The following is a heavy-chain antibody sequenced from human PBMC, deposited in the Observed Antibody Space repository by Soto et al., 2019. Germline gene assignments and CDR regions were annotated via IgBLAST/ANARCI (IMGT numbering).Heavy chain of an antibody. J-gene: IGHJ4*02. CDR3: ARGYSSPGEGRMPVDY. CDR1: GYTFTSYV. D-gene: IGHD6-13*01. CDR2: ISAYNGNT. Sequence: QVQLVQSGAEVKKPGASVKVSCKASGYTFTSYVISWVRQAPGQGLEWMGWISAYNGNTNYAQKLQGRVTMTTDTATSTADRELRSLRADDTAVYYWARGYSSPGEGRMPVDYWGQGTLVTVSS. V-gene: IGHV1-18*04.